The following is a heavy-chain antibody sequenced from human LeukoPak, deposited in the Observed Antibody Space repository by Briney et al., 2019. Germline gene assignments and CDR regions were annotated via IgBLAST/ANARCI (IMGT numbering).Heavy chain of an antibody. J-gene: IGHJ4*02. Sequence: GGSLRLSCAASGFTFSSYAMSWVRQAPGEGLEWVSTISGSADNTNYAEAVKGRFTISRDNSKNTMYLQMNSLRAEDTAVYYCAKQGFGCWGQGTLVTVSS. V-gene: IGHV3-23*01. CDR3: AKQGFGC. CDR1: GFTFSSYA. CDR2: ISGSADNT.